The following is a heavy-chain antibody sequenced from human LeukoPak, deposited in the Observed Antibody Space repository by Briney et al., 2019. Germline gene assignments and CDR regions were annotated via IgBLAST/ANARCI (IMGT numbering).Heavy chain of an antibody. CDR1: VGSNSGSRT. V-gene: IGHV4-39*07. CDR2: RT. Sequence: SETLSLTRTVTVGSNSGSRTWGWVRQPPAKGPKWIGNRTASNPSLKSRVTMSLDTSTNQFSLKVNSVTAADTAFYYCARVLTAAGLDFWGQGVLVSISS. J-gene: IGHJ4*02. CDR3: ARVLTAAGLDF. D-gene: IGHD6-25*01.